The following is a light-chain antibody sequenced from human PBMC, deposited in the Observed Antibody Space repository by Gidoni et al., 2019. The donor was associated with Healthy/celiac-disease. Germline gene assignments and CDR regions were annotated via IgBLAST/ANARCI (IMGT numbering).Light chain of an antibody. CDR2: CAS. CDR3: QQYGSSPYT. CDR1: QSVSSIY. Sequence: ELVLTQSPGTLSLSPGERATLSCSASQSVSSIYLAGYQQKPGTAPRLLIYCASRRDTGIPDRFSGSGSGTDCTLTISRLEPEDVAVYYCQQYGSSPYTFXQXTKLEIK. V-gene: IGKV3-20*01. J-gene: IGKJ2*01.